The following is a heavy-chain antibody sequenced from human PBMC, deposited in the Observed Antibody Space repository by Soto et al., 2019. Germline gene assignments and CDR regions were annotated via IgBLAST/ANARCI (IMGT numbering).Heavy chain of an antibody. Sequence: ASVKVSCKASGYTFTSYGISWVRQAPGQGLERMGWISAYNGNTNYAQKLQGRVTMTTDTSTSTAYMELRSLRSDDTAVYYCARDQNTAMVTTTWFDPWGQGTLVTVSS. CDR1: GYTFTSYG. V-gene: IGHV1-18*01. CDR2: ISAYNGNT. D-gene: IGHD5-18*01. CDR3: ARDQNTAMVTTTWFDP. J-gene: IGHJ5*02.